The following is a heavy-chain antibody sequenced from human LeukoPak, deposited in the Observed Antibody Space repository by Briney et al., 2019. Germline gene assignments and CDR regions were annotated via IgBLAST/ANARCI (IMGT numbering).Heavy chain of an antibody. J-gene: IGHJ4*02. Sequence: ASVKVSCKASGYTFSGYYVHWVRQAPGQGLEWMGWINPNSGVTSYAQKFQGGVAVTRDTSISTAYMELSRLTSDDTAVYYCARGVGATIFFNYWGQGTLVTVSS. CDR3: ARGVGATIFFNY. CDR2: INPNSGVT. CDR1: GYTFSGYY. V-gene: IGHV1-2*02. D-gene: IGHD1-26*01.